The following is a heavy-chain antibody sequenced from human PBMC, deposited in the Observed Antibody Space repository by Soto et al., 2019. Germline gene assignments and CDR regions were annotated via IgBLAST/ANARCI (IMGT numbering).Heavy chain of an antibody. Sequence: QVQLMQSGAEVKKPGASVKVSCKASGDTFTDYYIHWVRQAPGQGLEWMGTVNPSGGHTTYAQHFLGRVTMTGDTSICTLYMELTSLTSDDTAVYNSARWGYVMVLTASLDYWGQGTLVTVSS. V-gene: IGHV1-46*01. J-gene: IGHJ4*02. D-gene: IGHD2-21*02. CDR2: VNPSGGHT. CDR1: GDTFTDYY. CDR3: ARWGYVMVLTASLDY.